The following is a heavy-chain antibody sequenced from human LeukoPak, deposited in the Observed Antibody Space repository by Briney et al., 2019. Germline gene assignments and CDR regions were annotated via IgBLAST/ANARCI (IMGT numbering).Heavy chain of an antibody. Sequence: GASVKVSCKVSGYTLTELSMHWVRQAPGKGLEWMGGFDPEDGETIYAQKFQGRVTMTEDTSTDTTYMELSSLRSEDTAVYYCATYPGVSGRYYFDYWGQGTLVTVSS. D-gene: IGHD2-8*01. CDR1: GYTLTELS. J-gene: IGHJ4*02. CDR3: ATYPGVSGRYYFDY. CDR2: FDPEDGET. V-gene: IGHV1-24*01.